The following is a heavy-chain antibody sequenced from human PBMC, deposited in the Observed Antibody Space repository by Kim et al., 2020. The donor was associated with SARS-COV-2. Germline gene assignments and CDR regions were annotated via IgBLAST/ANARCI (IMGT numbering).Heavy chain of an antibody. Sequence: GGSLRLSCAASGFTFSTYGMSWVRQAPGKGLEWVSGIRGSGDITRYADSVKGRFTISRDNSKNALYLQMSNLRAEDTAIYYCAKPRQPDYWCQETLVTVS. CDR3: AKPRQPDY. J-gene: IGHJ4*02. CDR2: IRGSGDIT. CDR1: GFTFSTYG. V-gene: IGHV3-23*01.